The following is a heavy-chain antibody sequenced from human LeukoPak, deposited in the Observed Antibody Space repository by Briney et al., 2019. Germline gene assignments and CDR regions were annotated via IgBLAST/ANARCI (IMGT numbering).Heavy chain of an antibody. Sequence: GGSLRLSCAASGFTFDDYAMHLVRQAPGKGLEWVSGISWNSGSIGYADSVKGRFTISRDNAKNSLYLQMNSLRAEDMALYYCAKDKGRGSSWTAFDYWGQGTLVTVSS. CDR2: ISWNSGSI. CDR1: GFTFDDYA. V-gene: IGHV3-9*03. J-gene: IGHJ4*02. D-gene: IGHD6-13*01. CDR3: AKDKGRGSSWTAFDY.